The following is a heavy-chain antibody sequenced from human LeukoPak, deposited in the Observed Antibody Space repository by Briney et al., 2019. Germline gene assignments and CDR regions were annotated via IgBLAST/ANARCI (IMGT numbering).Heavy chain of an antibody. CDR2: INHSGST. J-gene: IGHJ5*02. V-gene: IGHV4-34*01. CDR3: ARGKVSDVQQLALVWFDP. D-gene: IGHD6-13*01. Sequence: SETLSLTCAVYGGSFSGYYWSWIRQPPGKGLEWIGEINHSGSTNYNPSLKSRVTISVDTSKNQFPLKLSSVTAADTAVYYCARGKVSDVQQLALVWFDPWGQGTLVTVSS. CDR1: GGSFSGYY.